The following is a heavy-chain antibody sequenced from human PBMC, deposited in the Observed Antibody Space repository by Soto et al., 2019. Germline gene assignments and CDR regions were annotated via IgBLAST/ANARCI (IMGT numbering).Heavy chain of an antibody. D-gene: IGHD3-22*01. CDR2: IYWDDDK. Sequence: GSGPTLVNPTQTLMLTCTFSGFSLSTSGVGVGWIRQPPGKALEWLALIYWDDDKRYSPSLKSRLTITKDTSKNQVVLTMTNMDPVDTATYYCAHLVPHYYDSSGYFDYWGQGTLVTVSS. J-gene: IGHJ4*02. V-gene: IGHV2-5*02. CDR1: GFSLSTSGVG. CDR3: AHLVPHYYDSSGYFDY.